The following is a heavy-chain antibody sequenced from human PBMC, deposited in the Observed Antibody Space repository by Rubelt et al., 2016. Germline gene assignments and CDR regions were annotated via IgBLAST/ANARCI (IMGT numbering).Heavy chain of an antibody. J-gene: IGHJ4*02. CDR2: IIPIFGTA. Sequence: QVQLVQSGAEVKKPESSVKVSCKASGGTFRSYAISWVRQAPGQGLEWMGGIIPIFGTATYAQKFQGRVTIIADESTSTSYMERSSLRSEDMAVYYCARRQQLGPFDYWGQGTLVTVSS. D-gene: IGHD6-13*01. CDR3: ARRQQLGPFDY. V-gene: IGHV1-69*01. CDR1: GGTFRSYA.